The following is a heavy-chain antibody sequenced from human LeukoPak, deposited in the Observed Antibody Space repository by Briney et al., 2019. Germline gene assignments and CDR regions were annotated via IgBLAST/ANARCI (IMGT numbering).Heavy chain of an antibody. D-gene: IGHD3-10*01. J-gene: IGHJ6*02. Sequence: SETLSLTCTVSGGSISSSSYYWGWIRQPPGKGLEWIGSIYYSGSTYYNPSLKSRVTISVDTSKNQFSLKLSSVTVADTAVYYCARLLGGSGSYYYYYYGMDVWGQGTTVTVSS. CDR2: IYYSGST. CDR1: GGSISSSSYY. CDR3: ARLLGGSGSYYYYYYGMDV. V-gene: IGHV4-39*01.